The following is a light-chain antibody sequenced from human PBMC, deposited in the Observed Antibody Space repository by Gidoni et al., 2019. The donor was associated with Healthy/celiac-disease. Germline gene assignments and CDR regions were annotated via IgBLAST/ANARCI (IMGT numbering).Light chain of an antibody. Sequence: EIVLTQSPATRSLSPGERATLSCRARQSVSSYLAWYQQKPAQAPRLLIYDASNRATGIPARFSGSGSGTDFTLTISSLEPEDFAVYYCQQRSNWPPWTFGQGTKVEIK. CDR2: DAS. J-gene: IGKJ1*01. V-gene: IGKV3-11*01. CDR1: QSVSSY. CDR3: QQRSNWPPWT.